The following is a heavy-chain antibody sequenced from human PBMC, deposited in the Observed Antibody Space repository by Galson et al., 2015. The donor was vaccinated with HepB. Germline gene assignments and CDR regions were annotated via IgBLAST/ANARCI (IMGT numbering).Heavy chain of an antibody. D-gene: IGHD1-26*01. CDR3: AKDRGGSYY. CDR2: ISGSGGNT. V-gene: IGHV3-23*01. CDR1: GFTFSSYA. J-gene: IGHJ4*02. Sequence: SLRLSCAASGFTFSSYAMRWVRQAPGKGLEWVSAISGSGGNTYYPDSVKGRFTISRDNSKNTLYLQMNSLRAEDTAVYYCAKDRGGSYYWGQGTLVTVSS.